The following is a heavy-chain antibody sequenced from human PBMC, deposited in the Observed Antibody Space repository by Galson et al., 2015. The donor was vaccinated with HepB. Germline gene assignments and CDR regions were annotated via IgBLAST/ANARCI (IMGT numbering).Heavy chain of an antibody. CDR3: ARGKYYYDSSGYYVLWGSVNHLPYYFDY. CDR1: GFTVSSNY. D-gene: IGHD3-22*01. CDR2: IYSGGST. J-gene: IGHJ4*02. V-gene: IGHV3-53*01. Sequence: SLRLSCAASGFTVSSNYMSWVRQAPGKGLEWVSVIYSGGSTYYADSVKGRFTISRDNSKNTLYLQMNSLRAEDTAVYYCARGKYYYDSSGYYVLWGSVNHLPYYFDYWGQGTLVTVSS.